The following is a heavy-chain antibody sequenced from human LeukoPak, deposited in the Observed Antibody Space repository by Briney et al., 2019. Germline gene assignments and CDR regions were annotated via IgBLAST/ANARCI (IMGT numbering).Heavy chain of an antibody. CDR1: GGSISSYD. CDR3: ARGSYSSSPRSVFDY. J-gene: IGHJ4*02. Sequence: KASETLSLTCTVSGGSISSYDWSWIRQPAGKGLEWIGRIYSNGSTNYNPSLKSRVTISVDKSKNQFSQKLSSVTAADTAVYYCARGSYSSSPRSVFDYWGQGTLVTVSS. CDR2: IYSNGST. V-gene: IGHV4-4*07. D-gene: IGHD6-13*01.